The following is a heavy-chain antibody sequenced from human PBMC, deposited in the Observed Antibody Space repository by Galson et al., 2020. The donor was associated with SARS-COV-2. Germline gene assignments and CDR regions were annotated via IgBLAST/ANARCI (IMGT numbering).Heavy chain of an antibody. D-gene: IGHD2-21*01. CDR2: IYSGGDT. J-gene: IGHJ3*02. V-gene: IGHV3-53*05. Sequence: QLGESLKISCAASGFIVRRNYMRWVRQAPGKGLEWVSVIYSGGDTYYADSVKGRFTSSRDNSKNTLYLQINSLRIEDTAVYYCASDGDMPTWGVDTWGQGTMVTVSS. CDR1: GFIVRRNY. CDR3: ASDGDMPTWGVDT.